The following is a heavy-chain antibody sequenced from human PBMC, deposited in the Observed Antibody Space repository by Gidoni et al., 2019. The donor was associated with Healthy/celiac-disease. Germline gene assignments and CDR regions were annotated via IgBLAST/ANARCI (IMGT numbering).Heavy chain of an antibody. V-gene: IGHV3-66*02. CDR3: ARDAWARSYGYFDY. Sequence: EVQLVESGGGLVQPGGSLRLSCAASGFTVSSNYMSWVRQAPGKGLEWVSVIYSGGSTYYADSVKGRFTISRDNSKNTLYLQMNSLRAEDTAVYYCARDAWARSYGYFDYWGQGTLVTVSS. CDR1: GFTVSSNY. D-gene: IGHD5-18*01. CDR2: IYSGGST. J-gene: IGHJ4*02.